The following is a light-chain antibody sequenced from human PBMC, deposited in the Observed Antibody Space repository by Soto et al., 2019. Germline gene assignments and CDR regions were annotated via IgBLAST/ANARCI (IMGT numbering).Light chain of an antibody. Sequence: ENVLTQSPGTLSLSPWERATLSCRASESVSSIYVAWYQQKPGQAPTLLIYGASTRATGIPDRVSGSGSGTDFTLTISRLEHEDFAVYFCQQYGNSPRTFGQGTRLEIK. J-gene: IGKJ5*01. CDR3: QQYGNSPRT. V-gene: IGKV3-20*01. CDR2: GAS. CDR1: ESVSSIY.